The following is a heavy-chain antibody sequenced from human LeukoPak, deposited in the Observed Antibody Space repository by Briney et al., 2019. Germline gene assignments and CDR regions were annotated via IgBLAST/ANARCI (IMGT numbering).Heavy chain of an antibody. J-gene: IGHJ6*03. Sequence: ASVKVSCKVSGYTLTELSMHWVRRAPGKGLEWMGGFDPEDGETIYAQKFQGRVTMTEDTSTDTAYMELSSLRSEDTAVYYCATYPAYCSSTSCHHYYYYYMDVWGKGTTVTISS. V-gene: IGHV1-24*01. D-gene: IGHD2-2*01. CDR3: ATYPAYCSSTSCHHYYYYYMDV. CDR2: FDPEDGET. CDR1: GYTLTELS.